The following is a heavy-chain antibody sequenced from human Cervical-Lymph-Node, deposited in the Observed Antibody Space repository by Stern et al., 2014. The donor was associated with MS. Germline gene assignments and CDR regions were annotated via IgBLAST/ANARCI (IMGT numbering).Heavy chain of an antibody. V-gene: IGHV1-69*01. D-gene: IGHD3-16*01. J-gene: IGHJ4*02. CDR3: ARDRNGEGVMAY. Sequence: VQLVQSGPEVKKPGSSVKVSCQASGGSFKTYAITWVRQAPGQGPEWMGGTIPMFASTNIAQRFQGRVTITADESTNTAYMEMRSLRTEDTAVYYCARDRNGEGVMAYWGQGTLVTVSS. CDR1: GGSFKTYA. CDR2: TIPMFAST.